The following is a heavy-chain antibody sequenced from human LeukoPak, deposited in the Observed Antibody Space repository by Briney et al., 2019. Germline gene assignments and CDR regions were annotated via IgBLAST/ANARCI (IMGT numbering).Heavy chain of an antibody. J-gene: IGHJ3*02. Sequence: GGSLRLSCAASGFTFSNYWMHWVRQAPGKGLVWVSRINSDGINTSYADSVKGRFTISRDNAKNTLNLQMNSLRAEDTAVYYCARDLDSVGVGAFDIWGQGTMVTVSS. V-gene: IGHV3-74*01. CDR2: INSDGINT. CDR3: ARDLDSVGVGAFDI. D-gene: IGHD1-26*01. CDR1: GFTFSNYW.